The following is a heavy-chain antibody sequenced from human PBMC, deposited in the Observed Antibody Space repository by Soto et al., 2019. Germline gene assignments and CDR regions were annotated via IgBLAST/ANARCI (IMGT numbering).Heavy chain of an antibody. J-gene: IGHJ4*02. D-gene: IGHD3-10*01. V-gene: IGHV2-26*01. Sequence: QVTLKESGPVLVNPTETLTLTCTVSGFSLSNGRVGVSWVRQPPGKALEWLAYIFSNGEKSFSMSLKSRLTISKDTSKSQVVLTMANMDPVDTGTYFCARVTKHSGSGSYDYWGQGTLFTVSS. CDR1: GFSLSNGRVG. CDR2: IFSNGEK. CDR3: ARVTKHSGSGSYDY.